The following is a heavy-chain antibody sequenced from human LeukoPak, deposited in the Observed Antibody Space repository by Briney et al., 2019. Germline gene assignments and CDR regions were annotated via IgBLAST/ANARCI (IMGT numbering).Heavy chain of an antibody. CDR3: AIPSFVTGGEGWFDP. D-gene: IGHD3-16*01. Sequence: GASVKVSCKASGYTFTGYYMHWVRQAPGQGLEWMGRVNPNSGGTNYAQKFQGRVTMTRDTSISTAYMELSRLRSEDTAVYYCAIPSFVTGGEGWFDPWGQGTLVTVSS. J-gene: IGHJ5*02. V-gene: IGHV1-2*06. CDR1: GYTFTGYY. CDR2: VNPNSGGT.